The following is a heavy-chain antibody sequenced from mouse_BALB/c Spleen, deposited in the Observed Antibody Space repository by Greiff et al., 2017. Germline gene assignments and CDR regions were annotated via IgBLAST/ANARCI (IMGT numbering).Heavy chain of an antibody. J-gene: IGHJ2*01. CDR1: GYSITSGYY. Sequence: EVQLQQSGPGLVKPSQSLSLTCSVTGYSITSGYYWNWIRQFPGNKLEWMGYISYDGSNNYNPSLKHRISITRDTSKNQFFLKLNSVTTEDTATYYCANSFSYYCDYWGQGTTLTGSS. CDR2: ISYDGSN. CDR3: ANSFSYYCDY. D-gene: IGHD3-1*01. V-gene: IGHV3-6*02.